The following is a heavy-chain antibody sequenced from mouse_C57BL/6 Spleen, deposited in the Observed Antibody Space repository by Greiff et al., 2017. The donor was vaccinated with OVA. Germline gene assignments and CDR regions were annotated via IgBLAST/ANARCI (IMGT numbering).Heavy chain of an antibody. D-gene: IGHD1-1*01. J-gene: IGHJ2*01. V-gene: IGHV1-82*01. CDR1: GYAFSSSW. Sequence: QVQLKESGPELVKPGASVKISCKASGYAFSSSWMNWVKQRPGKGLEWIGRIYPGDGDTNYNGKFKGKATLTADKSSSTAYMQLSSLTSEDSAVYFCARDDYYGSSLDYWGQGTTLTVSS. CDR3: ARDDYYGSSLDY. CDR2: IYPGDGDT.